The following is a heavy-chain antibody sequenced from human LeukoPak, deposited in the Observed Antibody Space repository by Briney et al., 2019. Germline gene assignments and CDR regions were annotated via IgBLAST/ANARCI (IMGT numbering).Heavy chain of an antibody. J-gene: IGHJ6*02. Sequence: SVTVSCKAPGFTFTSSAVQWVRQARGQRLEWIGWIVVGSGNTNYAQKFQERVTITRDMSTSTAYMELSSLRSEDTAVYYCAAGHYDFWSGYFREDYGMDVWGQGTTVTVSS. CDR2: IVVGSGNT. CDR3: AAGHYDFWSGYFREDYGMDV. CDR1: GFTFTSSA. D-gene: IGHD3-3*01. V-gene: IGHV1-58*01.